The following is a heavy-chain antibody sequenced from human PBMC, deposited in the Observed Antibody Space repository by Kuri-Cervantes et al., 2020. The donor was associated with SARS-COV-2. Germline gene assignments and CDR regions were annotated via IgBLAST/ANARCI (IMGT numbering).Heavy chain of an antibody. J-gene: IGHJ4*02. Sequence: ESLKISCTVSGYSISSGYYWGWIRQPPGKGLEWIGSIYHSGSTYYNPSLKSRVTISVDTSKNQFSLKLSSVTAADTAVYYCARVPIAAPEYWGQGTLVTVSS. V-gene: IGHV4-38-2*02. D-gene: IGHD6-13*01. CDR1: GYSISSGYY. CDR3: ARVPIAAPEY. CDR2: IYHSGST.